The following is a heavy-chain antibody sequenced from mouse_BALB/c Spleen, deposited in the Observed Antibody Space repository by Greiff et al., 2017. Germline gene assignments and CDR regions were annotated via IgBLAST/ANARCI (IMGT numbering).Heavy chain of an antibody. D-gene: IGHD6-5*01. V-gene: IGHV5-17*02. Sequence: EVKLVESGGGLVQPGGSRKLSCAASGFTFSSFGMHWVRQAPEKGLEWVAYISSGSSTIYYADTVKGRFTISRDNPKNTLFLQMTSLRSEDTAMYYCARTAYRDAMDYWGQGTSVTVSS. J-gene: IGHJ4*01. CDR2: ISSGSSTI. CDR1: GFTFSSFG. CDR3: ARTAYRDAMDY.